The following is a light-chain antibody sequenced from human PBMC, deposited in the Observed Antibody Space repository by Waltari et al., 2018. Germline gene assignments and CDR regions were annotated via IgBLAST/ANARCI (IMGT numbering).Light chain of an antibody. V-gene: IGLV10-54*04. J-gene: IGLJ3*02. CDR1: SNNVGVLG. CDR3: STWDTSLNGWV. Sequence: QAGLTQPPSVSTGLRQTATLTCTGNSNNVGVLGAAWPQQHQGHPPKLLSYRNSNRPSGISERFSASRSGNTASLTITGLQAEDEADYYCSTWDTSLNGWVFGGGTKLTVL. CDR2: RNS.